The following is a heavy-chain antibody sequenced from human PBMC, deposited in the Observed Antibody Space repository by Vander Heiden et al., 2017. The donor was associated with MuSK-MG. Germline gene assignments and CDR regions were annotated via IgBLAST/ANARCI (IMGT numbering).Heavy chain of an antibody. CDR1: GYTFTDYY. D-gene: IGHD3-10*02. V-gene: IGHV1-2*02. CDR2: INPRREAT. Sequence: QVQLVQSGAEVKKPGASVKVSCKISGYTFTDYYIHWVRQAPGQGFQWMGWINPRREATKYEETFQGRVTMTSDTSISTAYMELTGLKSDDTAVYYCARIVRGFDYWGQGTLVTVSS. J-gene: IGHJ4*02. CDR3: ARIVRGFDY.